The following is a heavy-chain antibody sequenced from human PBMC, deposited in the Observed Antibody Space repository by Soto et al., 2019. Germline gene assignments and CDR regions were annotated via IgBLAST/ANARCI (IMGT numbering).Heavy chain of an antibody. CDR3: ARERGGYLH. J-gene: IGHJ4*02. Sequence: EVQLLESGGGLVQPGGALRLSCAASGFTFSSHAMSWVRQAPGKGLEWISSISAGSEGAYYADSVKGRFTISRDNSNNTLDLQMSSLRAEDTAVYYCARERGGYLHWGQGTLAAVSS. V-gene: IGHV3-23*01. CDR1: GFTFSSHA. CDR2: ISAGSEGA. D-gene: IGHD3-16*02.